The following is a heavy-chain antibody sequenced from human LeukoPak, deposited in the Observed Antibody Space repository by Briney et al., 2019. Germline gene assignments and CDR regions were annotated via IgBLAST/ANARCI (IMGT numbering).Heavy chain of an antibody. V-gene: IGHV1-69*13. Sequence: SVKVSCKASGGTFSSYAISWVRQAPGQGLEWMGGIIPIFGTANYAQKFQGRVTITADESTSTAYMELSSLRSEDTAVYYCARVDVGGATTRGSDYWGQGTLVTVSS. J-gene: IGHJ4*02. CDR2: IIPIFGTA. CDR3: ARVDVGGATTRGSDY. CDR1: GGTFSSYA. D-gene: IGHD1-26*01.